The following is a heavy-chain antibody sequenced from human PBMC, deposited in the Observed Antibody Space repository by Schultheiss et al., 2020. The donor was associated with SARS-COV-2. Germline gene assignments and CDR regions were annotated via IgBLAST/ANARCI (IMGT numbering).Heavy chain of an antibody. J-gene: IGHJ4*02. D-gene: IGHD1-14*01. V-gene: IGHV4-4*08. Sequence: SETLSLTCTVSGASISSQYWTWIRQTPGRGLEWIGQIYASGSTNYNPSLKSRVNILMDTSKNQFSLKLSSVTAADTAVYYCATKDGGIWGQGTLVTVSS. CDR1: GASISSQY. CDR2: IYASGST. CDR3: ATKDGGI.